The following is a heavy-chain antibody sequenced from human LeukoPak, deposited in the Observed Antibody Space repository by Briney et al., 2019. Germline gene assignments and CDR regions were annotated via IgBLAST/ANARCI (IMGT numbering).Heavy chain of an antibody. CDR1: GDSVSSNSAA. CDR3: ASTYYYGSGSYYNQVDLFDY. D-gene: IGHD3-10*01. CDR2: TYYRSKWYN. Sequence: SQTLSLTCAISGDSVSSNSAAWNWIRQSPSRGLEWLGRTYYRSKWYNDYAVSVKSRITINPDTSKNQFSLQLNSVTPEDTAVYYCASTYYYGSGSYYNQVDLFDYWGQGTLVTVSS. J-gene: IGHJ4*02. V-gene: IGHV6-1*01.